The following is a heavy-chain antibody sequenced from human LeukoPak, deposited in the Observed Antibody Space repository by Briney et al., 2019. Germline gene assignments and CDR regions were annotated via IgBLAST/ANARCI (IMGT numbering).Heavy chain of an antibody. CDR3: AGGSIVVAGTRNSLDY. CDR1: GFTFSSYA. J-gene: IGHJ4*02. D-gene: IGHD6-19*01. V-gene: IGHV3-23*01. CDR2: ISGSGGST. Sequence: GGSLRLSCAASGFTFSSYAMSWVRQAPGKGLEWVSAISGSGGSTYYADSVKGRFTISRDNAKNTLHLQMSSLRAEDTAVYYCAGGSIVVAGTRNSLDYWGQGTLVTVSS.